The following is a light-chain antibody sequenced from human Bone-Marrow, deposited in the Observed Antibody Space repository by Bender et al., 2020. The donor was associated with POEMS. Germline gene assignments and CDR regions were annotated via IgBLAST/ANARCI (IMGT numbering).Light chain of an antibody. CDR3: SSSTSSDTLV. CDR1: SSDIGGYDY. CDR2: EVS. Sequence: QSALTQPPSASGSPGQSVTISCTGTSSDIGGYDYVSWYQQHPGKAPKLMIYEVSKRPSGVPDRFSGSKSDNTASLTVSGVQAEDEADYYCSSSTSSDTLVFGGGTKLTVL. J-gene: IGLJ2*01. V-gene: IGLV2-8*01.